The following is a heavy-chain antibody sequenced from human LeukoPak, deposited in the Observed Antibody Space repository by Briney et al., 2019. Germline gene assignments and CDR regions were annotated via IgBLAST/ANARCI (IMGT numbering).Heavy chain of an antibody. CDR3: ASGGSYSSFDY. CDR2: IYSGGST. V-gene: IGHV3-53*01. CDR1: GFTVSSNY. D-gene: IGHD1-26*01. J-gene: IGHJ4*02. Sequence: GGSLRLSCAASGFTVSSNYMSWVRQALGKGLEWVSVIYSGGSTYYADSVKGRFTISRDNSKNTLYLQMNSLRAEDTAVYYCASGGSYSSFDYWGQGTLVTVSS.